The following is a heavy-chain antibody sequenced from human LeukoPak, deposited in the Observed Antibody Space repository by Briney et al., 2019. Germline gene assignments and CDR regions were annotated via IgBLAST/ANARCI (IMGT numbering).Heavy chain of an antibody. J-gene: IGHJ5*02. CDR3: ARDRPGRYCSTTSCFTASPFAP. CDR2: IIPIFSTA. V-gene: IGHV1-69*13. D-gene: IGHD2-2*02. Sequence: SVKVSCKASGYTFTSYYMHWVRQAPGQGLEWMGGIIPIFSTANYAQKFQGRVTITADESTSTAYMELSSLRSGDTAVYYCARDRPGRYCSTTSCFTASPFAPWGQGTLVTVSS. CDR1: GYTFTSYY.